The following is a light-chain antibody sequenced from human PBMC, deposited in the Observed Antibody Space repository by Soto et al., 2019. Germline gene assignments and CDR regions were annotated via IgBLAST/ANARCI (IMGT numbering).Light chain of an antibody. CDR3: QVWDSRSGQVV. CDR1: DIGSES. V-gene: IGLV3-21*02. CDR2: SDS. Sequence: SYELTQPPSVSLAPGQTAIVSCGGDDIGSESVHWYQQKPGQAPVLVVYSDSDRPSGIPDRFSGSNSGNTATLTITRVEAGDEADYYCQVWDSRSGQVVFGGGTKVTVL. J-gene: IGLJ2*01.